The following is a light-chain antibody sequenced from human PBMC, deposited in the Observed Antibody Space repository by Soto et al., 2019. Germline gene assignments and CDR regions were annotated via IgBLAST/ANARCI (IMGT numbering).Light chain of an antibody. CDR2: RAS. V-gene: IGKV3-15*01. CDR3: QQYGSSPKT. J-gene: IGKJ1*01. CDR1: QSIGST. Sequence: EIVMTQSAATLSVSPGERSTLSCRASQSIGSTLAWYQQKPGQTPRLLIYRASTRATGVPARFSGSGSGTDFTLTISRLEPEDFAVYYCQQYGSSPKTFGQGTKVDIK.